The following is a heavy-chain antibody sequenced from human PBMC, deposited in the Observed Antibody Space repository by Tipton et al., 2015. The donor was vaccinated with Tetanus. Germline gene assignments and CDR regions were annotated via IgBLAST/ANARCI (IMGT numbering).Heavy chain of an antibody. CDR3: ARHFPFAPIAS. J-gene: IGHJ4*02. D-gene: IGHD2/OR15-2a*01. CDR2: INYYGTT. V-gene: IGHV4-39*01. CDR1: RGSISRDIYN. Sequence: TLSLTCTVSRGSISRDIYNWGWIRQPPGRGLQWIGNINYYGTTYYSPSLESRVTMSVDTSKNQFSLRLTSVTAADTAIYYCARHFPFAPIASWGQGTPVTVSS.